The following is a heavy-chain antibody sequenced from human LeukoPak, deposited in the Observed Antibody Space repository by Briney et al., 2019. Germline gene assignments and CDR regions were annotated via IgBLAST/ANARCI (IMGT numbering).Heavy chain of an antibody. J-gene: IGHJ4*02. V-gene: IGHV4-38-2*02. CDR3: ASYKTYYDSSGHPLDY. CDR1: GSSINSVYS. Sequence: SETLSLTCTVFGSSINSVYSWGWIRQPPGKGLEWIGSIYHNGNTYHTSSLKSRVTISLHTSENQFSLKLSSVTAADTAVYYCASYKTYYDSSGHPLDYWGQGTLVTVSS. D-gene: IGHD3-22*01. CDR2: IYHNGNT.